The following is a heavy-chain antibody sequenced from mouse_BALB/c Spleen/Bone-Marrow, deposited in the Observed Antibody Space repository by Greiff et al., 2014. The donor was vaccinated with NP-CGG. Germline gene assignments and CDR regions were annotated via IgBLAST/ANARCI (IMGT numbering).Heavy chain of an antibody. CDR3: ARYYYGSSYFDY. J-gene: IGHJ2*01. V-gene: IGHV14-3*02. CDR1: GFNIKDTY. D-gene: IGHD1-1*01. Sequence: EVKLVESGAELVKPGASVKLSCTASGFNIKDTYMHWVKQRPEQGLEWIGRIDPANGNTKYDTKFQGKATITADRSSNTAYLQLSSLTSEDTAVYYCARYYYGSSYFDYWGQGTTLTVSS. CDR2: IDPANGNT.